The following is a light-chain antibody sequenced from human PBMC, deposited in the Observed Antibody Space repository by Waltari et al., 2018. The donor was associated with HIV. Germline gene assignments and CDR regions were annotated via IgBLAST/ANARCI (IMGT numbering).Light chain of an antibody. CDR2: LNSDGSH. V-gene: IGLV4-69*01. Sequence: QLVLTQSPSASASLGASVKLTCTLSSGHSSYAIAWHQQQPEKGPRYLMKLNSDGSHSKGDGIPDRFSGSSSGAERYLTISSRQSEDEADYYCQTWGTGILVFGGGTNLTVL. CDR3: QTWGTGILV. CDR1: SGHSSYA. J-gene: IGLJ3*02.